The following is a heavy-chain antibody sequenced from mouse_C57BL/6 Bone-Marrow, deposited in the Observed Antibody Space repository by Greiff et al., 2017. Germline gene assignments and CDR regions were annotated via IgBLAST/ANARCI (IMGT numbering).Heavy chain of an antibody. CDR3: TNYGNYPWFAY. Sequence: EVQLQESGAELVRPGASVTLSCTASGFNIKDDYMHWVKQRPEQGLEWIGWIDPENGDTEYASKFQGKATITADTSSNTAYLQLSSLTSEDTAVYYCTNYGNYPWFAYWGQGTLVTVAA. CDR2: IDPENGDT. D-gene: IGHD2-1*01. J-gene: IGHJ3*01. V-gene: IGHV14-4*01. CDR1: GFNIKDDY.